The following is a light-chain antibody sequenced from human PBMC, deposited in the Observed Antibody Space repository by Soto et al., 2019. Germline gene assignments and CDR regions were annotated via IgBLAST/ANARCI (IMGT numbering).Light chain of an antibody. J-gene: IGLJ2*01. CDR1: YSNIGIND. V-gene: IGLV1-44*01. CDR3: AAWDDSLNGPA. CDR2: DTS. Sequence: QSVLTKPPSASGTPGQRITVSCSGTYSNIGINDVHWYRQLSGTAPQTLIYDTSQRATGVPDRFSGSRSGTSASLVISGLQTEDEADYHCAAWDDSLNGPAFGGGTKLTVL.